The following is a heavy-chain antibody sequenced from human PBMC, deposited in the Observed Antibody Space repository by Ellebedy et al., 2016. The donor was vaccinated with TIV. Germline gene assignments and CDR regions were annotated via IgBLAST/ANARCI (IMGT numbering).Heavy chain of an antibody. D-gene: IGHD1-7*01. CDR3: VRVASLGWNYGVDP. CDR1: GFTVSSNS. CDR2: IYSGGSNST. J-gene: IGHJ5*02. Sequence: GESLKISCAASGFTVSSNSMSWVRQAPGKGLEWVSVIYSGGSNSTYYADSVKGRFTISRDNSKNTLYLQMNSLRAEDTAVYYCVRVASLGWNYGVDPWGQGTLVTVSS. V-gene: IGHV3-53*01.